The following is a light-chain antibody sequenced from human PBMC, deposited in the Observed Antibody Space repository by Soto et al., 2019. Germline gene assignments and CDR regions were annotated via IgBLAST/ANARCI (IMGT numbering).Light chain of an antibody. CDR3: SSYTISSTFV. Sequence: QSALTQPPSVSGSPGQSVTISCTGTISDLGSYNRVSWYQQPPGTAPKLMIYEVSNRPSGVPDRFSGSKSGNTASLTISGLQAEDEADYYCSSYTISSTFVFGTGTKLTVL. V-gene: IGLV2-18*02. CDR2: EVS. J-gene: IGLJ1*01. CDR1: ISDLGSYNR.